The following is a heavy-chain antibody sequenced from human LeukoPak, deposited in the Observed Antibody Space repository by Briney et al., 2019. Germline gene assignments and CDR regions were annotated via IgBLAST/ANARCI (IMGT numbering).Heavy chain of an antibody. D-gene: IGHD6-6*01. Sequence: PGGSLRLSCAASGFSISWYWMSWVRQAPGKGLEWVANIKQDGSETYYVDSVKGRFTISRDNAKNSLYLQMNSLRAEDTALYYFGKWHGSSLDISYAPWGQGTWVTVPP. CDR3: GKWHGSSLDISYAP. V-gene: IGHV3-7*01. J-gene: IGHJ5*02. CDR1: GFSISWYW. CDR2: IKQDGSET.